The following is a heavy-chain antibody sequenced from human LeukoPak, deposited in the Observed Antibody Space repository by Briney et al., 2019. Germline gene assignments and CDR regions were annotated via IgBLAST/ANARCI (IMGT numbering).Heavy chain of an antibody. CDR2: ISAYNGNT. J-gene: IGHJ4*02. Sequence: ASVKVSCKASGYTFTSYGISWVRQAPGQGLEWMGWISAYNGNTNYAQKLQGRVTMTTDTSTSTAYMELRSLRSDDTAVYYCARDWSPDYYDSSGYPDYWGQGTLVTVSS. CDR1: GYTFTSYG. V-gene: IGHV1-18*01. D-gene: IGHD3-22*01. CDR3: ARDWSPDYYDSSGYPDY.